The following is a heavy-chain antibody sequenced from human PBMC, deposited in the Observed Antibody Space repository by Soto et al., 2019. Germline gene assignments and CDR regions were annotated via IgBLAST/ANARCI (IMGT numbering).Heavy chain of an antibody. V-gene: IGHV3-48*01. CDR2: ISSSGHTI. D-gene: IGHD1-1*01. J-gene: IGHJ5*01. Sequence: PGGSLILSCAASGFTFSSYSMNWVRQALGKGLKGISYISSSGHTINYRDSVKCRFTIYSDNGKNSLYLQLNSVRVENTTVYNSLIDFKENETGPEGFAYSDEGCLITDS. CDR1: GFTFSSYS. CDR3: LIDFKENETGPEGFAYSDEGCLITDS.